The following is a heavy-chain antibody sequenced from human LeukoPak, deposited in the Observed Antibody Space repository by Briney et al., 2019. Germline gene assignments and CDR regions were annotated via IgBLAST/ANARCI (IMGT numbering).Heavy chain of an antibody. V-gene: IGHV3-21*04. CDR1: GFTFSSYS. J-gene: IGHJ4*02. Sequence: GGSLRLSCAASGFTFSSYSMNWVRQAPGKGLEWVSSISSSSSYIHYADSVKGRFTISRDNAKNSLYLQMNSLRAEDTAVYYCAKVGATGFYFDYWGQGTLVTVSS. D-gene: IGHD1-26*01. CDR2: ISSSSSYI. CDR3: AKVGATGFYFDY.